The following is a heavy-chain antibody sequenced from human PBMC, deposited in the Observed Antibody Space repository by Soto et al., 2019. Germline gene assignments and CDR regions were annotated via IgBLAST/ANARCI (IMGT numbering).Heavy chain of an antibody. CDR3: ARVSPGYDFWSGYYPPYYFDY. Sequence: KAXETLSLTCTVSGCSVSSGSYYWSWIRQPPRKGLEWIGYIYYSGSTNYNPSLKSRVTISVDTSKNQFSLKLSSVTAADTAVYYCARVSPGYDFWSGYYPPYYFDYWGQGTLVTVSS. CDR2: IYYSGST. CDR1: GCSVSSGSYY. V-gene: IGHV4-61*01. D-gene: IGHD3-3*01. J-gene: IGHJ4*02.